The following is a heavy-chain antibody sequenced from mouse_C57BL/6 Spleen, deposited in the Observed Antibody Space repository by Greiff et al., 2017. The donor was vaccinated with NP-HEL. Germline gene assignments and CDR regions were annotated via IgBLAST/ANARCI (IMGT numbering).Heavy chain of an antibody. CDR1: GYTFTDYY. V-gene: IGHV1-76*01. CDR3: ARGGYYGSRGYCDV. J-gene: IGHJ1*03. CDR2: IYPGSGNT. Sequence: QVQLQQSGAELVRPGASVKLSCKASGYTFTDYYINWVKQRPGQGLEWIARIYPGSGNTYYNEKFKGKATLTAEKSSSTAYMQLSSLTSEDSAVYFCARGGYYGSRGYCDVWGTGTTVTVSS. D-gene: IGHD1-1*01.